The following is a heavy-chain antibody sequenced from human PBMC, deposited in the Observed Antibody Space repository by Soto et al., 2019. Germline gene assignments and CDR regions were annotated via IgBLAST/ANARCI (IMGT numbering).Heavy chain of an antibody. Sequence: EVQLLESGGGLVQPGGSLRLSCAASGLTFSTYAVSWVRQAPGQGLEWVSGFSGSGGSTHYADSVKGRFTISRDNSKNTVYLQMNSLRAQDTAVYYCAKESGPVFGSRPLDVWGKGTMVTVSS. V-gene: IGHV3-23*01. CDR2: FSGSGGST. CDR1: GLTFSTYA. J-gene: IGHJ6*04. D-gene: IGHD3-10*01. CDR3: AKESGPVFGSRPLDV.